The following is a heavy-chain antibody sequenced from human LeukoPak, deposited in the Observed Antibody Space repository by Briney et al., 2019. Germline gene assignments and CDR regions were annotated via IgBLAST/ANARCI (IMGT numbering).Heavy chain of an antibody. CDR1: GFTFSGSA. J-gene: IGHJ4*02. V-gene: IGHV3-73*01. CDR3: IRHAASGGSGVDY. Sequence: PGGSLRLSCAASGFTFSGSAMHWVRQASGKGLEWVGRIRSKTNNYATVYAASVKDRFTISRDDSKNTAYPQMNSLKTEDTAVYYCIRHAASGGSGVDYWGQGTLVTVSS. CDR2: IRSKTNNYAT. D-gene: IGHD3-10*01.